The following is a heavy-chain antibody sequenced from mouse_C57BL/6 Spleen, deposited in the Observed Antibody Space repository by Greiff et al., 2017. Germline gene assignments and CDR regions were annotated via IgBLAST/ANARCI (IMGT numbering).Heavy chain of an antibody. Sequence: QVQLKESGAELAKPGASVTLSCKASGYTFTSYWMHWVKQRPGQGLEWIGYINPSSGYTKYNQKFKDKATLTADKSSSTAYMQLSSLTYEDSSVYYCARYDSSGYVGARDYWGQGTSVTVSS. CDR2: INPSSGYT. CDR1: GYTFTSYW. CDR3: ARYDSSGYVGARDY. D-gene: IGHD3-2*02. J-gene: IGHJ4*01. V-gene: IGHV1-7*01.